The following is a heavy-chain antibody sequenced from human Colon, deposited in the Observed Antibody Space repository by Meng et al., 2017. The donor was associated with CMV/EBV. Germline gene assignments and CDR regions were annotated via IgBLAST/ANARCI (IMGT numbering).Heavy chain of an antibody. D-gene: IGHD5-18*01. Sequence: GESLKISCVTSGFTFSSYSLNWVRQAPGKGLEWVSSITHTSDTYYADSLKGRFTVSRDNAQNSGYLQMNSLSVEDTAVYYCARDQYTAMVKDGMDVWGQGTTVTVSS. CDR2: ITHTSDT. V-gene: IGHV3-21*06. CDR3: ARDQYTAMVKDGMDV. J-gene: IGHJ6*02. CDR1: GFTFSSYS.